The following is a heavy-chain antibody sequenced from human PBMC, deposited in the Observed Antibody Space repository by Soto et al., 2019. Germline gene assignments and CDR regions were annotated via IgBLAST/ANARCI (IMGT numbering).Heavy chain of an antibody. CDR2: IHYGGNT. CDR3: ARHYCSGGNCYYFDY. J-gene: IGHJ4*02. D-gene: IGHD2-15*01. CDR1: GGSISGYY. Sequence: QVQLQESGPGLVKPAETLSLTCTVSGGSISGYYWSWMRLPPEKGLEWIGNIHYGGNTNYNPSLESRVTISVDASKNRFSLKLNSVTAADTAVYYCARHYCSGGNCYYFDYWCQGTLVTVSS. V-gene: IGHV4-59*08.